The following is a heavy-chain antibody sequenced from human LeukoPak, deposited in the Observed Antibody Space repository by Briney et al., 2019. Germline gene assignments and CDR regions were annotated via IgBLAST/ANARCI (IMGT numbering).Heavy chain of an antibody. CDR3: ARDTDGLGY. Sequence: GGSLRLSCSASGFTFSTYWVSWVRQAPGKGLEWVANMRRDGNEIYYLDSVRGRFTISRDNAKNTMFLQMNGLRAEDTAVYYCARDTDGLGYWGQGTLVTVSS. CDR1: GFTFSTYW. V-gene: IGHV3-7*01. D-gene: IGHD6-6*01. CDR2: MRRDGNEI. J-gene: IGHJ4*02.